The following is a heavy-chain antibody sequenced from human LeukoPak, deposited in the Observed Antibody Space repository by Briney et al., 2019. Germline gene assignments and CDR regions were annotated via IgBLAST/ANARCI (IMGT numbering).Heavy chain of an antibody. CDR2: IYYSGST. J-gene: IGHJ4*02. Sequence: PSETLSLTCTVSGGSINSSNYHWGWIRQPPGKGLEWIGAIYYSGSTFFNPSLKRRVSMSVDTAKKQFSLRLSSVTAADTAVYYCARLPYDVYFYDSSGYSRIYYFDYWGRGTLVTVSS. CDR3: ARLPYDVYFYDSSGYSRIYYFDY. CDR1: GGSINSSNYH. V-gene: IGHV4-39*01. D-gene: IGHD3-22*01.